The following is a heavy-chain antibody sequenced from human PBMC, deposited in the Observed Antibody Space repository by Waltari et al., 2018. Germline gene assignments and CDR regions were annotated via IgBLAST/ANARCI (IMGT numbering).Heavy chain of an antibody. CDR2: VDHSGKT. CDR3: AGDRAIGLFFDY. CDR1: GDSISGNYW. V-gene: IGHV4-4*02. J-gene: IGHJ4*02. D-gene: IGHD2-2*01. Sequence: QVQLQESGQGLVKPSGTLSLTCAVSGDSISGNYWWSWVRQSPGKGLEWIGQVDHSGKTHYNPSLQSRVTIAVDKPKNQFSLNLNSVTAADTAVYYCAGDRAIGLFFDYWGRGTLVTVSS.